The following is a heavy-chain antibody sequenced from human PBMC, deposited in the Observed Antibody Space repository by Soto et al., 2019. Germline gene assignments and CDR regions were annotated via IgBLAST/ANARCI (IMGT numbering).Heavy chain of an antibody. CDR1: GDSMSRGDYY. D-gene: IGHD3-3*01. J-gene: IGHJ3*02. CDR3: ARDHLYDDADLSHVVDM. V-gene: IGHV4-30-4*01. Sequence: QVQLQESGPGLVKPSQTLSLSCTVSGDSMSRGDYYWSWIRQPPGKGLEWIGFIYHTGRTYYSPXLKGRVDISVDXSXNXXSLKLSSVTAADTAVYYCARDHLYDDADLSHVVDMWGQGTMVTVSS. CDR2: IYHTGRT.